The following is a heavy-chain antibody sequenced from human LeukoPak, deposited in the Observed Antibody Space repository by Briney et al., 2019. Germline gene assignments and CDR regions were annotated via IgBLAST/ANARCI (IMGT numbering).Heavy chain of an antibody. CDR3: ARDVNGGADAFDI. J-gene: IGHJ3*02. CDR2: INHSGST. CDR1: GGSSSGYY. D-gene: IGHD2-21*01. Sequence: SQTLSLTCAVYGGSSSGYYWSSIRQPPGKWLECIGEINHSGSTNYNPSLKSRVTISVDTSKNQFSLKLSSVTAADTAVYYCARDVNGGADAFDIWGQGTMVTVSS. V-gene: IGHV4-34*01.